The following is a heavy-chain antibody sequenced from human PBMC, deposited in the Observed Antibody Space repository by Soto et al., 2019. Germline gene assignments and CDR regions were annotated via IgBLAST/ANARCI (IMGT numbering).Heavy chain of an antibody. J-gene: IGHJ5*02. CDR2: ISSSGTTI. D-gene: IGHD2-2*03. CDR1: GFTFTGYY. Sequence: EGFLRLSCAASGFTFTGYYMNLIRQAPGKGLEWVSYISSSGTTIYYADSVKGRFTISRDNAKNSLYLQMNSLRAEDTAVYYCARVDPPAKSWGQGTLVTVSS. CDR3: ARVDPPAKS. V-gene: IGHV3-11*01.